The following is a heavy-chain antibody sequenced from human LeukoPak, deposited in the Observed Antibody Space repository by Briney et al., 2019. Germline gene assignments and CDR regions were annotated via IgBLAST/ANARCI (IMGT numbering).Heavy chain of an antibody. V-gene: IGHV4-59*01. D-gene: IGHD2-21*02. Sequence: PSETLSLTCTVSGGSISSYYWSWIRQPPGKGLEWIGYIYYSGSTNYNPSLKSRVTISVDTSKNQFSLKLSSVTAADTAVYYCAGYGLPYYYYGMDVWGQGTTVTVSS. CDR3: AGYGLPYYYYGMDV. CDR2: IYYSGST. J-gene: IGHJ6*02. CDR1: GGSISSYY.